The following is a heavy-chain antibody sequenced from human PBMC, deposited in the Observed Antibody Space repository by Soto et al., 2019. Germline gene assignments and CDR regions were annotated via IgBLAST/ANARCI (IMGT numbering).Heavy chain of an antibody. V-gene: IGHV3-64*01. CDR1: GFTFSTYS. J-gene: IGHJ4*02. Sequence: PGGSLRLSCAASGFTFSTYSMHWVRQAPGKGLEYVSAISSNGGYTYYANSVKGRFTISRDNSKNTLYLQMDSLRAEDMAVYCCASQSHYSSGYSFDYWGQGTLVTVSS. D-gene: IGHD3-22*01. CDR3: ASQSHYSSGYSFDY. CDR2: ISSNGGYT.